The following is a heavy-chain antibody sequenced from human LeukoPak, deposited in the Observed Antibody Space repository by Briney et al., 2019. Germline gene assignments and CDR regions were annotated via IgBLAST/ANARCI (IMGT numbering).Heavy chain of an antibody. Sequence: ASVKVSCKASGYTFTSYGISWVRQAPGQGLEWMGWISAYNGNTNYAQKLQGRVTMTTDTSTSTAYMELRSLRSDDTAVYYCARVLPVSRAATECWFDPWGQGTLVTVSS. CDR3: ARVLPVSRAATECWFDP. V-gene: IGHV1-18*01. J-gene: IGHJ5*02. CDR1: GYTFTSYG. CDR2: ISAYNGNT. D-gene: IGHD2-15*01.